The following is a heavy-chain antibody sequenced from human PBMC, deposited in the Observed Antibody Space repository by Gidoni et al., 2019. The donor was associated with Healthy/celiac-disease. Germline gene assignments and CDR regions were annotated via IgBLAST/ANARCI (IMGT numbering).Heavy chain of an antibody. Sequence: QVQRVQSGAAVKKPGSSVKVSCKASGGTFSSYAISWVRQAPGQGLEWMGGIIPIFGTANYEQKFQGRVTITADESTSTAYMELSSLRSEDTAVYYCAREKYQLPHYYYYYGMDVWGQGTTVTVSS. V-gene: IGHV1-69*01. CDR2: IIPIFGTA. D-gene: IGHD2-2*01. CDR3: AREKYQLPHYYYYYGMDV. CDR1: GGTFSSYA. J-gene: IGHJ6*02.